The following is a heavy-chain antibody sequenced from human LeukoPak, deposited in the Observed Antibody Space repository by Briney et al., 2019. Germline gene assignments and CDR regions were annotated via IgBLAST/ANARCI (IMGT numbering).Heavy chain of an antibody. J-gene: IGHJ4*01. Sequence: PSETLSLTCAVYGGSFSGYYWSWIRQPPGKGLEWIGEINHSGSTNYNPSLKSRVTISIDTSKNQVSLKMSSVTAADTAVYYCAKSGGYGLIDYWGQGTLVTVSS. CDR3: AKSGGYGLIDY. CDR2: INHSGST. V-gene: IGHV4-34*01. CDR1: GGSFSGYY. D-gene: IGHD6-25*01.